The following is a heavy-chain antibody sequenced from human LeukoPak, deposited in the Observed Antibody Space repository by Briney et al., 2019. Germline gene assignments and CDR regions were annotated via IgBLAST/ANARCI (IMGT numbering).Heavy chain of an antibody. D-gene: IGHD2-15*01. J-gene: IGHJ4*02. CDR3: ARDARDIVVVVAAHHDY. V-gene: IGHV3-7*01. Sequence: GGSLRLSCAASGFTFSSYWMSWVRQAPGKGLEWVANIKQDGSGKYYVDSVKGRFTISRDNAKNSLYLQMNSLRAEDTAVYYCARDARDIVVVVAAHHDYWGQGTLVTVSS. CDR1: GFTFSSYW. CDR2: IKQDGSGK.